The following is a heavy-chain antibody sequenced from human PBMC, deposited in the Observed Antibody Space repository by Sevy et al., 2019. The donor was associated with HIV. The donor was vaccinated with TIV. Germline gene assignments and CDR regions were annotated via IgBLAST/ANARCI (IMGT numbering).Heavy chain of an antibody. CDR2: IGGGDT. J-gene: IGHJ5*02. CDR1: GFTFNIYA. D-gene: IGHD2-21*01. V-gene: IGHV3-23*01. Sequence: GGSLRLSCATSGFTFNIYAMSWVRQAPGKGLEWVSTIGGGDTYYADSAKGRFTISRDDAKSTEYLQMNSLRADDTAVYYCAKDGVSRNKLWDWFDPWGQGTLVTVSS. CDR3: AKDGVSRNKLWDWFDP.